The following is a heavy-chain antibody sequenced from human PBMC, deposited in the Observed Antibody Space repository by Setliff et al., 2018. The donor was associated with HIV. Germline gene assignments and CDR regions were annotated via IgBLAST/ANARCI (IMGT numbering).Heavy chain of an antibody. Sequence: SETLSLTCTVSGGSINSHYWNWIRQPPGKGLEWLAYVYYSGSTNYNPSLKSRVTISVDTSKNQFSLKLSSVTAADTAVYYCARGLYRGYPGRGAPGYWGQGTLVTVSS. V-gene: IGHV4-59*11. CDR3: ARGLYRGYPGRGAPGY. CDR1: GGSINSHY. D-gene: IGHD5-18*01. CDR2: VYYSGST. J-gene: IGHJ4*02.